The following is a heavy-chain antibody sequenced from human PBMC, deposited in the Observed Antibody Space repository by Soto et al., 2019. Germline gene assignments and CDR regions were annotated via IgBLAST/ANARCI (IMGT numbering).Heavy chain of an antibody. V-gene: IGHV4-59*01. CDR2: IYYSGST. Sequence: QVQLQESGPGLVKPSETLSLTCTVSGGSISSYYWSWIRQPPGKGLEWIGYIYYSGSTNYNPSLKSRVTIAVDTSKNQFSLKLSSVTAADTAVYYCARDMPTVNGNWFDPWGQGTLVTVSS. CDR1: GGSISSYY. CDR3: ARDMPTVNGNWFDP. D-gene: IGHD4-4*01. J-gene: IGHJ5*02.